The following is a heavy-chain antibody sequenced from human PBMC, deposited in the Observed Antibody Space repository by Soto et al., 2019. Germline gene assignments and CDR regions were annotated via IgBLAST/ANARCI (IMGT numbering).Heavy chain of an antibody. J-gene: IGHJ4*02. CDR2: VFYTGFT. D-gene: IGHD1-20*01. CDR3: ATSQKGYNWNYFDH. V-gene: IGHV4-39*01. Sequence: SETLSLTCAVFGASISGSYYYWAWLRQSPGKGPEWIGSVFYTGFTSYNPSLESRVSVSVDTSKSQFSLKLSAVTAADTAVYYCATSQKGYNWNYFDHWGQGARVTVSS. CDR1: GASISGSYYY.